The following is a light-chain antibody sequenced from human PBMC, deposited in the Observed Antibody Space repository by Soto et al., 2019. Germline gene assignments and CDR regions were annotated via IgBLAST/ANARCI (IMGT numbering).Light chain of an antibody. CDR2: EGT. CDR3: CSYAGSGTFVL. Sequence: QSVLTQPASVSGSPGQSITISCSGTSSDIGSYNLVSWYQQYPGQAPKLMIYEGTKRPSAVSNRFSGSKSGDTASLTISGLPAEDEADYYCCSYAGSGTFVLFGGGTKLTVL. J-gene: IGLJ2*01. V-gene: IGLV2-23*03. CDR1: SSDIGSYNL.